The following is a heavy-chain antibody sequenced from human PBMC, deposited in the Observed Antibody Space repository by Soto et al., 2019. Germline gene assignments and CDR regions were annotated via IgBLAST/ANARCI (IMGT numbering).Heavy chain of an antibody. CDR3: DRLVRFFVWLLSYALRGYYYYGMDV. CDR2: IYHSGST. CDR1: GGSISSGGYS. D-gene: IGHD3-3*01. V-gene: IGHV4-30-2*01. Sequence: QLQLQESGSGLVKPSQTLSLTCAGSGGSISSGGYSWSWIRQPPGKGLEWIGYIYHSGSTYYNPSLKSRVTISVDRSKNQFSLKLSSVTAADTAVYYCDRLVRFFVWLLSYALRGYYYYGMDVWGQGTTVTVSS. J-gene: IGHJ6*02.